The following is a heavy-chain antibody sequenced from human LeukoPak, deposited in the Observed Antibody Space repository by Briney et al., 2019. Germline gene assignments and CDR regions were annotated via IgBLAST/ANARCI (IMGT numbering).Heavy chain of an antibody. V-gene: IGHV4-39*01. J-gene: IGHJ4*02. CDR2: IYSSGST. CDR1: GGSISSSSFH. Sequence: SETLSLTCTVSGGSISSSSFHWGWIRQPPGKGLEWIGNIYSSGSTYYNPSLKSRVTISVDTSKNQFSLKLSSVTAADTAVYYCARLPTDLLAFDYWGQGTLVTVSS. D-gene: IGHD2-8*02. CDR3: ARLPTDLLAFDY.